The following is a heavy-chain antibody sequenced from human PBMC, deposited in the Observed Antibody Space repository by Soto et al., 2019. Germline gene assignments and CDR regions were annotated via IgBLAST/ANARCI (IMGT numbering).Heavy chain of an antibody. CDR1: GFTVSSNY. J-gene: IGHJ6*02. CDR3: ARFYYDSSGYYSGMDV. Sequence: GGSLRLSCAASGFTVSSNYMSWVRQAPGKGLEWVSVIYSGGSTYYADSVKGRFTISGHNSKNTLYLQMNSLRAEDTAVYYCARFYYDSSGYYSGMDVWGQGTTVTVSS. V-gene: IGHV3-53*04. CDR2: IYSGGST. D-gene: IGHD3-22*01.